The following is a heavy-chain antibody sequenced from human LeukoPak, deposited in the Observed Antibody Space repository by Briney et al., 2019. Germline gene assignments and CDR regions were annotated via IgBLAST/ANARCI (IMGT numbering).Heavy chain of an antibody. Sequence: PGGSLRPSCAASGFTFSSYEMNWVRQAPGKGLEWVSYISSSGSTIYYADSVKGRFTISRDNAKNSLYLQMNSLRAEDTAVYYCASSYSGDYFDYWGQGTLVTVSS. V-gene: IGHV3-48*03. CDR1: GFTFSSYE. CDR2: ISSSGSTI. D-gene: IGHD1-26*01. J-gene: IGHJ4*02. CDR3: ASSYSGDYFDY.